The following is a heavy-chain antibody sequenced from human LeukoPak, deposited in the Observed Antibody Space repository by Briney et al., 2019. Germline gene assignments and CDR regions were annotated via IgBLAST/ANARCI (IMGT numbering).Heavy chain of an antibody. V-gene: IGHV3-23*01. J-gene: IGHJ1*01. D-gene: IGHD3-16*02. CDR1: GFTFSSYA. CDR2: ISGSGGST. CDR3: AKDGDYDYVWGSYRPGDFQH. Sequence: GGSLRLSCAASGFTFSSYAMSWVRQAPGKGLEWVSAISGSGGSTYYADSVKGRFTISRDNSKNTLYLQMNSLRAEDTAVYYCAKDGDYDYVWGSYRPGDFQHWGQGTLVTVSS.